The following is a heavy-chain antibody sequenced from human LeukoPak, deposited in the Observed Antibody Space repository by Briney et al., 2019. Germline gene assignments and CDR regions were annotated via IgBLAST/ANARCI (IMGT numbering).Heavy chain of an antibody. V-gene: IGHV4-39*02. J-gene: IGHJ4*02. CDR2: IDYSGST. D-gene: IGHD2-15*01. CDR1: GGSMSSSTYY. CDR3: ARDGGSVFDF. Sequence: SETLSLTCTVSGGSMSSSTYYWGWIRQPPGKGLEWIGSIDYSGSTFYNPTLESRLTIPLDRSKNQFSLKLSSVTAADTAVYYCARDGGSVFDFWGQGTLVTVSS.